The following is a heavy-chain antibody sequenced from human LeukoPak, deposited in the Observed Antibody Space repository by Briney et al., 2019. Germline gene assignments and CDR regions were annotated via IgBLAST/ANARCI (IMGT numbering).Heavy chain of an antibody. CDR2: INHSGSS. J-gene: IGHJ4*02. V-gene: IGHV4-34*01. D-gene: IGHD2-21*02. CDR1: GGSFSGYY. Sequence: SETLSLTCVVYGGSFSGYYWSWIRQPPGKGLEWIGEINHSGSSNYNPSPSLKSRVTISVDTSKIQFSLKLSSVTAADTAVYYCARTPRGDSWGQGTLVTVSS. CDR3: ARTPRGDS.